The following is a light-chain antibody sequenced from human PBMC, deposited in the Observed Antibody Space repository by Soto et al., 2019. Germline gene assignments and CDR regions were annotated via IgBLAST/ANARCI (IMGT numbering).Light chain of an antibody. CDR1: QSVSNDF. CDR3: QQYNNWPIT. CDR2: GAS. J-gene: IGKJ5*01. Sequence: EIVMTQSPATLSVSPGERATLSCRASQSVSNDFLAWYHQKPGQAPRLLIYGASTRATGIPARFSGSGSGTEFTLTISSLQSEDFAVYYCQQYNNWPITFGQGTRLEIK. V-gene: IGKV3-15*01.